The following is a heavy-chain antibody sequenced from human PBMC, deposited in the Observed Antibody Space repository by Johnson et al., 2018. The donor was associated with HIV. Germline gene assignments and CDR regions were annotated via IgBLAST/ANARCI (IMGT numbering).Heavy chain of an antibody. J-gene: IGHJ3*02. V-gene: IGHV3-49*03. CDR2: IRSRAYGGTT. D-gene: IGHD2-2*01. Sequence: VQLVESGGGLVQPGRSLRLSCNTSGFIFFDYAMSWFRQAPGKGLECVGFIRSRAYGGTTEYAASVKDRFIISRDDSKNIAYLQMNSRKTEDTAVYYYARVVPFVVPTARDDAFDIWGQGTMVTVSS. CDR3: ARVVPFVVPTARDDAFDI. CDR1: GFIFFDYA.